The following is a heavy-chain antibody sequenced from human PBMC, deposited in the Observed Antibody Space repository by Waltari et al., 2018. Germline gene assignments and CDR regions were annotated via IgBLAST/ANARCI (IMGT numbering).Heavy chain of an antibody. CDR1: GISVSSYA. D-gene: IGHD2-21*01. J-gene: IGHJ4*02. Sequence: QVQLVESGGGVVQPGKSLTLSCEVSGISVSSYAMHWVRQAPGKGLGWVAVISFDGNKRDFADSVKGRFTINRDNSKNTLSLQMNSLTPEDTAIYYWARDGHSYFYGSWSDYWGQGTLVTVSS. V-gene: IGHV3-30*01. CDR2: ISFDGNKR. CDR3: ARDGHSYFYGSWSDY.